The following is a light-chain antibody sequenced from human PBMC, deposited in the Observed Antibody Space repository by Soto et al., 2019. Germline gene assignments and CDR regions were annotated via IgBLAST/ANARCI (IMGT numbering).Light chain of an antibody. CDR1: SSNIGTNY. J-gene: IGLJ1*01. V-gene: IGLV1-47*01. CDR3: EVCDDRGSRYV. Sequence: QSVLTQPPSASGTSGQRVTISCSGSSSNIGTNYVYWYQQLPGTAPKLLIYRNNQRPSGVPDRFSGSKSGTSVSLAISGLRSEYEADYYCEVCDDRGSRYVFGTGTKLHVL. CDR2: RNN.